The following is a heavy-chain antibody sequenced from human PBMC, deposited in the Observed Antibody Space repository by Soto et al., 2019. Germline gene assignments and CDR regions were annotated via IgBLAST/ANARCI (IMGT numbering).Heavy chain of an antibody. CDR1: GGSFRSGSYH. J-gene: IGHJ4*02. V-gene: IGHV4-61*01. CDR2: VYHTGRT. Sequence: SETLSLTCTVSGGSFRSGSYHWGWIRQPPGKGLEWIGYVYHTGRTSYNPSLKSRVSISMDTSKNQFSLDLDSVTTADTAVYFCARDFAFFDSWGQGTLVTVSS. CDR3: ARDFAFFDS. D-gene: IGHD3-3*01.